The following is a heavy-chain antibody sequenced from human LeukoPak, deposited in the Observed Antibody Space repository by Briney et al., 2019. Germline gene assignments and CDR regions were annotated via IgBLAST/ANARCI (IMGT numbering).Heavy chain of an antibody. CDR1: GGSTSSGGYY. J-gene: IGHJ4*02. Sequence: PSETLSLTCTVSGGSTSSGGYYWSWIRQHPGKGLEWIGYIYCSGSTYYNPSLRRRVTISVDTSKNQFSLKLSSVTAADTALYDCARGRIAVADRPPDYWGQGTLVTVSS. V-gene: IGHV4-31*03. CDR2: IYCSGST. CDR3: ARGRIAVADRPPDY. D-gene: IGHD6-19*01.